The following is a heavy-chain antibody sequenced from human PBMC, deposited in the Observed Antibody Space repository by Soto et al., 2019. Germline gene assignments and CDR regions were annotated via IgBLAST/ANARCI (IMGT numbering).Heavy chain of an antibody. CDR3: ARTGPFPTTVGKNYYYYYGMDV. V-gene: IGHV3-30-3*01. Sequence: GGSLRLSCAASGFTFSSYAMHWVRQAPGKGLEWVAVISYDGSNKYYADSVKGRFTISRDNSKNTLYLQMNSLRAEDTAVYYCARTGPFPTTVGKNYYYYYGMDVWGQGTTVTAP. CDR2: ISYDGSNK. D-gene: IGHD4-17*01. J-gene: IGHJ6*02. CDR1: GFTFSSYA.